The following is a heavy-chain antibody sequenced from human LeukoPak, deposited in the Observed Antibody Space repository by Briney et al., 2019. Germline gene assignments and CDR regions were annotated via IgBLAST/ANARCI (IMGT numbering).Heavy chain of an antibody. CDR1: GFTFSSYS. V-gene: IGHV3-21*01. D-gene: IGHD3-10*01. J-gene: IGHJ4*02. Sequence: GGSLRLSCAASGFTFSSYSMNWVRQAPGKGLEWVSSISSSSSYIYYADSVKGRFTISRDNAKNSLYLKMNSLRAEDTAVYYCARDLYGSAGFDYWGQGTLVTVSS. CDR2: ISSSSSYI. CDR3: ARDLYGSAGFDY.